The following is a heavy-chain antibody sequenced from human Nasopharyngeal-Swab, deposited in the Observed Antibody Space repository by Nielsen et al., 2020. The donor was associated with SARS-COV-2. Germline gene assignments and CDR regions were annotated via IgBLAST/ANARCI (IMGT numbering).Heavy chain of an antibody. CDR1: GFTFGSYA. V-gene: IGHV3-30-3*01. D-gene: IGHD5-18*01. CDR2: ISYDGSNK. Sequence: GESLKISCAASGFTFGSYAMHWVRQAPGKGLEWVAVISYDGSNKYYADSVKGRFTISRDNSKNTLYLQMNSLRAEDTAVYYCARGSPPRGYSYGYSYWGQGTLVTVSS. J-gene: IGHJ4*02. CDR3: ARGSPPRGYSYGYSY.